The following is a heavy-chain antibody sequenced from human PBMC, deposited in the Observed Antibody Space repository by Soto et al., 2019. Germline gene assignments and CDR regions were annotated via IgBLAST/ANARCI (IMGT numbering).Heavy chain of an antibody. CDR2: TYYRSKWYN. CDR1: GDSVSSNSAA. D-gene: IGHD6-6*01. Sequence: PSQTLSLTCAISGDSVSSNSAAWNWIRQSPSRGLEWLGRTYYRSKWYNDYAVSVKSRITINPDTPKNQFSLQLNSVTPEDTAVYYCARDNEYSSSYYYYGMDVWGQGATVTVSS. J-gene: IGHJ6*02. CDR3: ARDNEYSSSYYYYGMDV. V-gene: IGHV6-1*01.